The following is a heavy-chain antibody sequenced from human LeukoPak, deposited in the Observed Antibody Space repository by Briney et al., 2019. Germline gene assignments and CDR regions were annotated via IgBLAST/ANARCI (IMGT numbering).Heavy chain of an antibody. D-gene: IGHD4-11*01. V-gene: IGHV3-66*01. Sequence: GGSLRLSCAASGFIVSSNYMSWVRPALGKGLEWVSVIYSGGSTYYADSVKGRFTISRDNSKNTPYLQMNSLRAEDTAVYYCARCPVTTHWYFDLWGRGTLVTVSS. CDR2: IYSGGST. CDR3: ARCPVTTHWYFDL. CDR1: GFIVSSNY. J-gene: IGHJ2*01.